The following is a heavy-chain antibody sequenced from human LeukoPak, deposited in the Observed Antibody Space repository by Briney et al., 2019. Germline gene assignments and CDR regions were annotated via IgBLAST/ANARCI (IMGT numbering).Heavy chain of an antibody. J-gene: IGHJ4*02. D-gene: IGHD3-22*01. CDR3: AKRGVVIRVILVGFHKEAYYFDS. CDR2: ISGSGGNT. V-gene: IGHV3-23*01. CDR1: GLTLSNYG. Sequence: PGGSLRLSCAVSGLTLSNYGRSWIRQAPGKGLEWVSGISGSGGNTYYADSVKGRFTISREHSKNTLYLQMNSLRAEDTAVYFCAKRGVVIRVILVGFHKEAYYFDSWGQGALVTVSS.